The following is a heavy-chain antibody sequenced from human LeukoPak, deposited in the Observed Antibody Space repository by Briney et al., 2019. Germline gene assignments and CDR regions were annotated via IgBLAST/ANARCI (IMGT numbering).Heavy chain of an antibody. CDR3: AREWLLTNDY. D-gene: IGHD3-22*01. CDR2: INTDGSTT. CDR1: GFTFSSYY. Sequence: PGGSLRLSCAASGFTFSSYYMHWVRQAPGKGLVWVSRINTDGSTTRYADSVKGRFTISRDNAKNTLYLQMNSLRAEDTAVYYCAREWLLTNDYWGQGTLVTVSS. V-gene: IGHV3-74*01. J-gene: IGHJ4*02.